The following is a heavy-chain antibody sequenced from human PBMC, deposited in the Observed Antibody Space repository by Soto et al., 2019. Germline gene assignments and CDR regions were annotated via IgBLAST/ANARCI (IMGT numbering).Heavy chain of an antibody. D-gene: IGHD3-10*01. CDR3: ARGSWTMDMDV. J-gene: IGHJ6*02. Sequence: QVQLVQSGAEVRKPGASVKVSCKASGYPFTNYDINWVRQTTGQGLEWMGWVNPSRGTTGYAPKFQGRLTMSADTSTTTAYMSLSSLTSDDTARYYCARGSWTMDMDVWGQGTTVTVSS. CDR2: VNPSRGTT. V-gene: IGHV1-8*01. CDR1: GYPFTNYD.